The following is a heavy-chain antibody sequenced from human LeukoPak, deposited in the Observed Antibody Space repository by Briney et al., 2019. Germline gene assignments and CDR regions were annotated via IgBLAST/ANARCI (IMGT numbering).Heavy chain of an antibody. CDR3: AKRGVVIRVILVGFHKEAYYFDS. V-gene: IGHV3-23*01. Sequence: GGSLRLSCAVSGVTLSNYGMSWVRQAPGKGLEWVAGISGSGGKPNYADSVKGRFTISRDSPKNTLYLQMNSLRAEDTAVYFCAKRGVVIRVILVGFHKEAYYFDSWGQGALVTVSS. CDR2: ISGSGGKP. J-gene: IGHJ4*02. D-gene: IGHD3-22*01. CDR1: GVTLSNYG.